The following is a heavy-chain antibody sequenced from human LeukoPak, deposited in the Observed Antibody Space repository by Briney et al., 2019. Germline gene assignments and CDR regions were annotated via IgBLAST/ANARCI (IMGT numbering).Heavy chain of an antibody. D-gene: IGHD4-17*01. CDR1: GYSFTTNW. CDR3: ARRAGDSVTKRAFDF. V-gene: IGHV5-51*01. Sequence: GESLKISCKGSGYSFTTNWIGWVRQMPGKGLEWMGIIYPGDSDIRYNPSFQGQVTISADKSISTAYLQWRSLKASDTGMYYCARRAGDSVTKRAFDFWGQGTMVTVSS. CDR2: IYPGDSDI. J-gene: IGHJ3*01.